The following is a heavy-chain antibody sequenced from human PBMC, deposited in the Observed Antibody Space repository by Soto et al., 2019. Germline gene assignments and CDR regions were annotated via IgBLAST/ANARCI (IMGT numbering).Heavy chain of an antibody. CDR2: INPNSGGT. Sequence: ASVKVSCKASGYTFTGYYMHWVRQAPGQGLEWMGWINPNSGGTNYAQKFQGRVTMTRDTSISTAYMELSRLRSDDTAVYYCASLDPKQLVFSGWFEPWGQGTLVSVSS. D-gene: IGHD6-13*01. CDR1: GYTFTGYY. CDR3: ASLDPKQLVFSGWFEP. V-gene: IGHV1-2*02. J-gene: IGHJ5*02.